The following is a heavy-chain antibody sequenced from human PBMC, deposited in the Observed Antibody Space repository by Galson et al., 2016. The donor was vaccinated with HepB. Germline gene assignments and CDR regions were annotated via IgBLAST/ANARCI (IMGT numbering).Heavy chain of an antibody. CDR3: ARDPSGQQLANWFDL. J-gene: IGHJ5*02. CDR2: IFHDGSNE. V-gene: IGHV3-30*03. D-gene: IGHD6-13*01. CDR1: GFTFSSYG. Sequence: SLRLSCAASGFTFSSYGMHWVRQAPGKGLEWAAAIFHDGSNEFYEDSVKGRFTISRDNSKNTLYLQVNRLRTEDTAVYYCARDPSGQQLANWFDLWGQGTLVTVSS.